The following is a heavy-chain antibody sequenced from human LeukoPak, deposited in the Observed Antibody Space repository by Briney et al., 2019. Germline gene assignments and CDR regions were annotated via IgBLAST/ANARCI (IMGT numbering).Heavy chain of an antibody. D-gene: IGHD2-2*01. CDR3: AKRYCSSTNCYHFDF. J-gene: IGHJ4*02. CDR1: GFTFSSYA. CDR2: ISGSGVDT. Sequence: GSLRLSCAASGFTFSSYAMSWVRQAPGKGLEWVSTISGSGVDTHYADSVKGRFTISRDNSKNTLSLQMNSLRAEDTAVYYCAKRYCSSTNCYHFDFWGRGTLVTVSS. V-gene: IGHV3-23*01.